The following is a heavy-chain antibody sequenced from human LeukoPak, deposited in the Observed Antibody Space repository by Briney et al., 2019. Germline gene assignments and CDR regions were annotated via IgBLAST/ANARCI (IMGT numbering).Heavy chain of an antibody. CDR1: GFTFSGSA. V-gene: IGHV3-73*01. J-gene: IGHJ4*02. Sequence: GGALKLSCAASGFTFSGSAMHWVRQASGEGLEWVGRLRSKAHSYATAYAASVKGRFTISRDDSKNTAYLQMNSLKTEDTAVYYCTSPTYDSSGYHFDYWGQGTLVTVSS. D-gene: IGHD3-22*01. CDR3: TSPTYDSSGYHFDY. CDR2: LRSKAHSYAT.